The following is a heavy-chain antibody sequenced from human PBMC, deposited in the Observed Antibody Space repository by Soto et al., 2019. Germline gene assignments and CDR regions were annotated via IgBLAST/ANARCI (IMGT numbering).Heavy chain of an antibody. D-gene: IGHD2-15*01. CDR2: ISHDGTAK. CDR3: AKDVFSGGWYNYSDP. V-gene: IGHV3-30*18. J-gene: IGHJ5*02. Sequence: PGGSLRLSCAASVFIVNNFGMHCVRHSPGKGPEWVAMISHDGTAKYYADSVKGRFTISRDNSKNTLYLQMNNLRTEDTAVYYCAKDVFSGGWYNYSDPWGQGILVNVSA. CDR1: VFIVNNFG.